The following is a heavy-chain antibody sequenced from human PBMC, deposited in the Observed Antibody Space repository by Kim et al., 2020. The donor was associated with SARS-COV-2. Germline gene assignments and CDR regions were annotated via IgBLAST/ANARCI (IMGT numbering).Heavy chain of an antibody. Sequence: ASVKVSCRASGYTFIDYYVHWVRQAPGQGLECMGWINPNGGGTHYAQRFQGRVTMTRDTSISTFYMELSSLRSDDTAVYYCARAYNRDWSVDYWGQGTLVTVSS. CDR2: INPNGGGT. CDR3: ARAYNRDWSVDY. J-gene: IGHJ4*02. V-gene: IGHV1-2*02. CDR1: GYTFIDYY. D-gene: IGHD6-19*01.